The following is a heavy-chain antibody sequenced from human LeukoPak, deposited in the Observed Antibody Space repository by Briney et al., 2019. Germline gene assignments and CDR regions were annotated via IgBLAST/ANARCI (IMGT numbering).Heavy chain of an antibody. D-gene: IGHD5-12*01. CDR3: ARAQHSGYERYQYYFDY. V-gene: IGHV3-53*01. CDR1: GFTVSSNY. J-gene: IGHJ4*02. CDR2: IYSGGST. Sequence: GGSLRLSCAASGFTVSSNYMSWVRQAPGKGLEWASVIYSGGSTYYADSVKGRFTISRDNAKNTLYLQMNSLRAEDTAVYYCARAQHSGYERYQYYFDYWGQGTLVTVSS.